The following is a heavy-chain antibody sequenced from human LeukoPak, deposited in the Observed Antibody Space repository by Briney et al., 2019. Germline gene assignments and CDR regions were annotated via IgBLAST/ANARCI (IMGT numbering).Heavy chain of an antibody. CDR2: IKQDGSEK. V-gene: IGHV3-7*04. Sequence: PGGSLRLSCAPSRFTFSTYSMNWVRQAPGKGLEWVANIKQDGSEKYYVDSMKGRFTISRDKAKNSLYLQMNSLRAEDTAVYYCARSRYCRGGSCYSDYWGQGALVTVSS. CDR3: ARSRYCRGGSCYSDY. CDR1: RFTFSTYS. D-gene: IGHD2-15*01. J-gene: IGHJ4*02.